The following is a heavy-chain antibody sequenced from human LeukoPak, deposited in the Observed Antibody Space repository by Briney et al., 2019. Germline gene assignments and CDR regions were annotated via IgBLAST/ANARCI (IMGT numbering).Heavy chain of an antibody. D-gene: IGHD2-2*01. V-gene: IGHV3-30*02. CDR1: GFTLKSYG. CDR2: IRNDGKTQ. Sequence: GGSLRLSCAASGFTLKSYGLHWVRRAPGKGLEWGAFIRNDGKTQFYADSVKGRFTISRDNSRNTMFLQMNSLRPEDTAVYYCARLYATSWGFFDPWGRGTLVTVSS. CDR3: ARLYATSWGFFDP. J-gene: IGHJ2*01.